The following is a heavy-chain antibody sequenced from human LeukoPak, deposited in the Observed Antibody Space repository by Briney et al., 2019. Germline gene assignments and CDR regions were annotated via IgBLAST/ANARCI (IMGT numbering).Heavy chain of an antibody. CDR1: WFNLSTNC. CDR2: ISGSGAST. Sequence: GALKLFWFTSWFNLSTNCMGWGRQASREGLELILGISGSGASTYYADSVKGRFTISRDDSRNTLYLQMNSLRGDDTAVYYCAKDVGKWESLHFFDYWGQGTLVTVSS. V-gene: IGHV3-23*01. D-gene: IGHD1-26*01. CDR3: AKDVGKWESLHFFDY. J-gene: IGHJ4*02.